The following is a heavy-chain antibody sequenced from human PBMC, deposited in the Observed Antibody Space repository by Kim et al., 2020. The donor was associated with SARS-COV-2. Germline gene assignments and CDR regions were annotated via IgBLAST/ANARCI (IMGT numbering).Heavy chain of an antibody. CDR2: INSDGSST. CDR1: GFTFSSYW. J-gene: IGHJ4*02. D-gene: IGHD5-18*01. Sequence: GGSLRLSCAASGFTFSSYWMHWVRQAPGKGLVLVSRINSDGSSTSYADSVKGRFTISRDNAKNTLYLQMNSLRAEDTAVYYCARNLDSYGSHAIDYWGQGTLVTDSS. V-gene: IGHV3-74*01. CDR3: ARNLDSYGSHAIDY.